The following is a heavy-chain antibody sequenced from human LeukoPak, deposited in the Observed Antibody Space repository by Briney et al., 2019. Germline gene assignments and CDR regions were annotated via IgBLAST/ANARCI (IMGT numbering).Heavy chain of an antibody. D-gene: IGHD2-2*02. CDR1: GYTFTGYY. J-gene: IGHJ4*02. V-gene: IGHV1-2*06. CDR2: INPNSGGT. Sequence: ASVKVSCKASGYTFTGYYMHWVRQAPGQGLEWMGRINPNSGGTNYAQKFQGRVTMTRDTSISTAYMELSRLRSDDTAVYYCARSNCSSTSCYSFSDYWGQGTLVTVSS. CDR3: ARSNCSSTSCYSFSDY.